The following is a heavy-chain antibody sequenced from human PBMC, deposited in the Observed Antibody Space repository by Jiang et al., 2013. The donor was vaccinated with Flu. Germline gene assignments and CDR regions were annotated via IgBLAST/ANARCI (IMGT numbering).Heavy chain of an antibody. CDR2: IQSDGSKE. CDR1: GFTFYIYG. CDR3: AKDHLIGWPGTDT. V-gene: IGHV3-30*18. J-gene: IGHJ5*02. D-gene: IGHD6-19*01. Sequence: VQLLESGGGVVQPGKSLGLSCAASGFTFYIYGMHWVRQAPGKGLEWVAAIQSDGSKEYYADSVKGRFIISRDNSKNMLYLQMNSLRVEDGAVYFCAKDHLIGWPGTDTWGQGTLVTVSS.